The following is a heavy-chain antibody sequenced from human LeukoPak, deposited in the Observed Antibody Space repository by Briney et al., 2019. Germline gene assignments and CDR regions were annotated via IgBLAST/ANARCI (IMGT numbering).Heavy chain of an antibody. J-gene: IGHJ4*02. CDR1: GGSISSYY. CDR3: ATTLPGNYGSGSYTFDY. CDR2: IYTSGST. D-gene: IGHD3-10*01. V-gene: IGHV4-4*07. Sequence: SETLSLTCTVSGGSISSYYWSWIQQPAGKGLEWIGRIYTSGSTNYNPSLKSRVTMSVDTSKNQFSLKLSSVAAADTAVYYCATTLPGNYGSGSYTFDYWGQGTLVTVSS.